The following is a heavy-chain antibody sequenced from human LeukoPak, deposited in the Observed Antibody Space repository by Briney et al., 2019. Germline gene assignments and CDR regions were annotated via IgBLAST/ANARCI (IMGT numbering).Heavy chain of an antibody. CDR1: GGTFSSYA. CDR2: IIPIFGTA. CDR3: ATDDLDYGAPGN. D-gene: IGHD4/OR15-4a*01. J-gene: IGHJ4*02. Sequence: SVKVSCKASGGTFSSYAISWVRQAPGQGLEWMGGIIPIFGTANYAQKFQGRVTITTDESTSTAYMELSSLRSDDTAIYYCATDDLDYGAPGNWGQGTLVIVSS. V-gene: IGHV1-69*05.